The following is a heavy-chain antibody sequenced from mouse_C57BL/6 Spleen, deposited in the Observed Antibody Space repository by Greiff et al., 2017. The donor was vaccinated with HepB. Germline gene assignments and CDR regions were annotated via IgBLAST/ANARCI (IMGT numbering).Heavy chain of an antibody. V-gene: IGHV1-26*01. J-gene: IGHJ3*01. D-gene: IGHD2-4*01. Sequence: EVQLQQSGPELVKPGASVKISCKASGYTFTDYYMNWVKQSHGKSLEWIGDINPNNGGTSYNQKFKGKATLTVDKSSSTAYMELRSLTSEDSAVYYCARGHYDYDKGAWFAYWGQGTLVTVSA. CDR1: GYTFTDYY. CDR3: ARGHYDYDKGAWFAY. CDR2: INPNNGGT.